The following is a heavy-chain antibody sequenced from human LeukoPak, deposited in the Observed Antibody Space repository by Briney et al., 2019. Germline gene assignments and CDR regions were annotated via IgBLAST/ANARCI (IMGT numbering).Heavy chain of an antibody. CDR1: GYTFTSYY. CDR2: INPIGDST. CDR3: ARGPIGTMTYYMDV. Sequence: ASVKVSCKASGYTFTSYYIHWVRQAPGQGLEWMGIINPIGDSTIYAQKFQGRVTMTSDMSTSTVYMELSSLRSEDTAVFYCARGPIGTMTYYMDVWGKGTTVTVSS. J-gene: IGHJ6*03. D-gene: IGHD3-3*01. V-gene: IGHV1-46*01.